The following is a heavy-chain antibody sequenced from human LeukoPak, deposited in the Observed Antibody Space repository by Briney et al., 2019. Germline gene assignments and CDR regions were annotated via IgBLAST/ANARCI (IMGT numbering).Heavy chain of an antibody. V-gene: IGHV3-53*05. CDR1: GFTVSSNY. CDR3: AKEPFSYYDILTGYSNDYFDY. D-gene: IGHD3-9*01. J-gene: IGHJ4*02. CDR2: IYSGGST. Sequence: GGSLRLSCAASGFTVSSNYMSWVRQAPGKGLEWVSVIYSGGSTYYADSVKGRFTISRDNSKNTLYLQMNSLRAEDTAVYYCAKEPFSYYDILTGYSNDYFDYWGQGTLVTVSS.